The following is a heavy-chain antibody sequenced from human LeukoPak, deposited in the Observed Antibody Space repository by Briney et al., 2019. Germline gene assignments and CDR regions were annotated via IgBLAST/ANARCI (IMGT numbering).Heavy chain of an antibody. Sequence: GGSLRLSCAASGFTFSSYAMSWVRQAPGKGLEWVSVISGSGGSTYYADSVKGRFTISRDNSKNTLYLQMNSLRAEDTAVYYCAKEGVYSSSWYGNWYFDLWGRGTLVTVSS. J-gene: IGHJ2*01. D-gene: IGHD6-13*01. V-gene: IGHV3-23*01. CDR3: AKEGVYSSSWYGNWYFDL. CDR2: ISGSGGST. CDR1: GFTFSSYA.